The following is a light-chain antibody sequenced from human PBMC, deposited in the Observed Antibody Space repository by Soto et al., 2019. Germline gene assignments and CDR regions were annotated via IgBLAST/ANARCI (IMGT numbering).Light chain of an antibody. CDR1: QNIRNY. CDR2: GAS. V-gene: IGKV1-39*01. Sequence: DIQMTQSPSSLSASVGDRVTITCRASQNIRNYLNWYQQKPGKVPDLLIYGASSLQSGVPSRFSGCGSETDFTLTINNLQPEDFATYYCQQSYTAVFTFGPGTKVDIK. J-gene: IGKJ3*01. CDR3: QQSYTAVFT.